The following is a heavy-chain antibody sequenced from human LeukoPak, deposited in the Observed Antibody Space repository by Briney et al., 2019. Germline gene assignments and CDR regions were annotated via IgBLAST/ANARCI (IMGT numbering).Heavy chain of an antibody. CDR2: IYYSGST. Sequence: SETLSLTCTVSGGSISSSSYYWGWIRQPPGKGLEWIGSIYYSGSTYYNPSLKSRVTISVDTSKNQFSLKLSSVTAADTAVYYCARERVGATYYGMDVWGQGTTVTVSS. V-gene: IGHV4-39*07. J-gene: IGHJ6*02. CDR1: GGSISSSSYY. CDR3: ARERVGATYYGMDV. D-gene: IGHD1-26*01.